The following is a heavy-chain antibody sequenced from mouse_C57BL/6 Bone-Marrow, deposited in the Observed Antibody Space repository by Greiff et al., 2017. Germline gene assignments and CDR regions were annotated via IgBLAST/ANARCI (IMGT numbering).Heavy chain of an antibody. CDR1: GYTFTSYW. Sequence: VQLQQPGAELVKPGASVKMSCKASGYTFTSYWITWVKQRPGQGLEWIGDIYPGSGSTNYNEKFKSKATLTADTSSSTAYMQLSSLTSEDSAVYYGARKVTSVMVFYFDYWGQGTTRTGSS. J-gene: IGHJ2*01. D-gene: IGHD1-1*01. CDR3: ARKVTSVMVFYFDY. CDR2: IYPGSGST. V-gene: IGHV1-55*01.